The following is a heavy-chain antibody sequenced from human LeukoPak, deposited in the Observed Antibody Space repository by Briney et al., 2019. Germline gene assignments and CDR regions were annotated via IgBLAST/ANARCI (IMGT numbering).Heavy chain of an antibody. CDR3: ARFAAGGSYYYYMDV. V-gene: IGHV3-48*04. D-gene: IGHD6-25*01. J-gene: IGHJ6*03. Sequence: PGGSLRLSCAASGFTFSSYSMNWVRQAPGKGLEWLSYISSLRTIYYADSVKGRFTISRDNAKNSLSLQMNSLRAEDTAVYYCARFAAGGSYYYYMDVWGKGTTVTVSS. CDR1: GFTFSSYS. CDR2: ISSLRTI.